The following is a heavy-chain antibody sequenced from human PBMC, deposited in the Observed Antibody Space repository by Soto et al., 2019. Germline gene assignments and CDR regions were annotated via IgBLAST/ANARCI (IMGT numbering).Heavy chain of an antibody. CDR2: IYSGGDT. Sequence: HPGGSLRLSCAASGFTVSTNFLSWVRQAPGKGLEWLSVIYSGGDTYYADSVRGRFTISRDNSKNTLYLQMNRLRVEDTAVYYCARERTIVMAGEVYFDYWGQGTLVTVSS. CDR1: GFTVSTNF. J-gene: IGHJ4*02. V-gene: IGHV3-53*01. D-gene: IGHD6-19*01. CDR3: ARERTIVMAGEVYFDY.